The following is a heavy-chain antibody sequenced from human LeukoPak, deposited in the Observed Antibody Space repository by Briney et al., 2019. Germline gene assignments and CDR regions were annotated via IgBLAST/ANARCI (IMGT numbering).Heavy chain of an antibody. J-gene: IGHJ3*02. D-gene: IGHD3-3*01. CDR3: ARDTRHDAFDI. CDR2: IYYSGST. CDR1: GGSISSYY. Sequence: KTSETLSLTCTVSGGSISSYYWSWIRQPPGKGLEWIGYIYYSGSTNYNPSLKSRVTISVDTSKNQFSLKLSSVTAADTAVYYCARDTRHDAFDIWGQGTMVTVSS. V-gene: IGHV4-59*01.